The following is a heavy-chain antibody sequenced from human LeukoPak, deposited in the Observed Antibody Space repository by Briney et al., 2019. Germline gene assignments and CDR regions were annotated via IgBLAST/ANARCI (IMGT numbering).Heavy chain of an antibody. CDR1: GGSISSYY. CDR3: ARVPDYYGSGSYSALDY. D-gene: IGHD3-10*01. V-gene: IGHV4-59*01. J-gene: IGHJ4*02. CDR2: IYYSGST. Sequence: SETLSLTCTVSGGSISSYYWSWIRQPPGKGLEWIGYIYYSGSTNYNPSLKSRVTISVDTSKNQFSLKLSSVTAADTAVYYCARVPDYYGSGSYSALDYWGQGTLVTVSP.